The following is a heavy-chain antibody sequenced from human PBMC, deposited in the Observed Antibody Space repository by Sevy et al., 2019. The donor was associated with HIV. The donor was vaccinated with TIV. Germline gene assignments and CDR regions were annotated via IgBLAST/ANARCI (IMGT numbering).Heavy chain of an antibody. CDR2: ISGSDSTI. J-gene: IGHJ6*02. Sequence: GGSLRLSCAASGFTFSDYYMSWIRQAPGKGLEWISYISGSDSTIYYADSMKGRFTISRDNAKNSLYLQMNSLRAEDTAVYYCARDHVKDGDLGDYYDYAMDVWGQGTTVTVSS. D-gene: IGHD4-17*01. V-gene: IGHV3-11*01. CDR1: GFTFSDYY. CDR3: ARDHVKDGDLGDYYDYAMDV.